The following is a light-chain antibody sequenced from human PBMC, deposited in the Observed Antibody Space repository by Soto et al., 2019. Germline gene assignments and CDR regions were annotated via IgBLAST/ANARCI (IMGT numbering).Light chain of an antibody. CDR3: CSYAGSSTFPYV. Sequence: QSALTQPSSVSGSPGQSITISCTGNSSDVGSYNLVSWYQHHPGKAPKLMIYEVSKRPSGVSNRFSGSKSGNTASLTISGLQAEDEADYYCCSYAGSSTFPYVFGTGTKVTVL. J-gene: IGLJ1*01. CDR1: SSDVGSYNL. V-gene: IGLV2-23*02. CDR2: EVS.